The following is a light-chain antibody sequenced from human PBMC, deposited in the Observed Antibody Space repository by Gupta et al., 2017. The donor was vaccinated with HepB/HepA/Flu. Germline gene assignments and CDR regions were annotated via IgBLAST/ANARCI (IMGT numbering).Light chain of an antibody. J-gene: IGKJ4*01. CDR2: DAS. CDR1: QSVGNY. Sequence: EIVVTQSPATLSLSPGERASRSCRTSQSVGNYLAWYQQKPGQALRLLIYDASNRAAGIPARFSGSGSGTDFTLTISSLEPEDFAVYYCQQRSNFAFGGGTKVEIK. CDR3: QQRSNFA. V-gene: IGKV3-11*01.